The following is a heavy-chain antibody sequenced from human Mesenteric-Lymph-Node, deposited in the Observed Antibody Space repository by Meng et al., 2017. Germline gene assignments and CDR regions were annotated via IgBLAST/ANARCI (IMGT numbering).Heavy chain of an antibody. V-gene: IGHV1-3*01. Sequence: ASVKVSCKASGYTFTSYAMHWVRQAPGQRLEWMGWINAGNGNTKYSQKFQGRVTITRDTSASTAYMELSSLRSEDTAVYYCAKGGSFEGHHSGGFPFGAWGQGTLVT. J-gene: IGHJ5*02. CDR1: GYTFTSYA. CDR2: INAGNGNT. CDR3: AKGGSFEGHHSGGFPFGA. D-gene: IGHD2-15*01.